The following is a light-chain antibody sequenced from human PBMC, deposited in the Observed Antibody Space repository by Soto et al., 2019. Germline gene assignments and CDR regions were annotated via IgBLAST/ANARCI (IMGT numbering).Light chain of an antibody. Sequence: EIVLTQSPATLSLSPGDTATLSCRASQSVSSYLAWYQQKPGQAPRLLIYDVSNRATGIPARFSGSGSGTDFTLTIGSLEPEDCAVYSCQQRGNWPRTFGQGTKVEIK. CDR2: DVS. CDR1: QSVSSY. V-gene: IGKV3-11*01. CDR3: QQRGNWPRT. J-gene: IGKJ2*01.